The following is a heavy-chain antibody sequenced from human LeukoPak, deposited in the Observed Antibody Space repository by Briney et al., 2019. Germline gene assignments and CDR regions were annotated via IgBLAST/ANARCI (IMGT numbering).Heavy chain of an antibody. J-gene: IGHJ5*02. CDR2: IYTSGST. V-gene: IGHV4-4*07. D-gene: IGHD3-10*01. CDR3: ARDKRFLNYYGSGSYGLTRGWFDP. CDR1: GGSISSYY. Sequence: KPSGTLSLTCTVSGGSISSYYWSWIRQPAGKGLEWIGRIYTSGSTNYNPSLKSRVTMSVDTSKNQFSLKLSSVTAADTAVYYCARDKRFLNYYGSGSYGLTRGWFDPWGQGTLVTVSS.